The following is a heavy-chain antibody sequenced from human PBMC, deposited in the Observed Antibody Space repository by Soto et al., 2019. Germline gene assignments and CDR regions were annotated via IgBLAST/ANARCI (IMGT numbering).Heavy chain of an antibody. CDR3: KTHTPRGDYYDMDV. V-gene: IGHV1-24*01. CDR1: GFSLTELS. Sequence: ASVKVSCKVSGFSLTELSMHWVRQAPGKGLEWMGGFDPEDGETIYTQQFRGRVIMTEDTSTDTAYMELSSLRSEGTAVYYCKTHTPRGDYYDMDVWGQGTTVTVSS. D-gene: IGHD2-2*02. CDR2: FDPEDGET. J-gene: IGHJ6*02.